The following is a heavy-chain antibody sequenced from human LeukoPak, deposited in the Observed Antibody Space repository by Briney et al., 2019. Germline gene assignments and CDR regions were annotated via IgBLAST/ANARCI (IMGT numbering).Heavy chain of an antibody. D-gene: IGHD2-2*01. CDR1: GGTVSSYT. J-gene: IGHJ5*02. Sequence: ASVKVSCKASGGTVSSYTISWVRQAPGQGLEWMGRIILILGIANYAQKFQGRVTITADKSTSTAYMELSSLRSEDTAVYYCARGWCSSISCYRVDWFDPWGQGTLVTVSS. V-gene: IGHV1-69*02. CDR2: IILILGIA. CDR3: ARGWCSSISCYRVDWFDP.